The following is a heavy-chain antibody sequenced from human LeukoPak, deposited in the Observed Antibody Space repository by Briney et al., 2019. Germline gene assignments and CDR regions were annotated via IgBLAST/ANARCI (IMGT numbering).Heavy chain of an antibody. CDR2: IYYSGRT. CDR1: GDSVSRSDSY. Sequence: PSETLSLTCSVSGDSVSRSDSYWDWIRQPPGRGLEWIGTIYYSGRTYYSPSLKSRVTMSVDPSNNQFSLNLRSVTAADTALYYCARRRYYDGSGYLEWGQGTLLSVSS. D-gene: IGHD3-22*01. V-gene: IGHV4-39*01. CDR3: ARRRYYDGSGYLE. J-gene: IGHJ1*01.